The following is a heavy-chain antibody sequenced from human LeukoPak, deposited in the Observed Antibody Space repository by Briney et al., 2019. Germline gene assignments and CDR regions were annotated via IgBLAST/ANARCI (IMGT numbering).Heavy chain of an antibody. CDR3: ARDRFSGSYPLDY. D-gene: IGHD1-26*01. V-gene: IGHV3-20*04. CDR2: INWNGGST. CDR1: GFTFDEYG. Sequence: GGSLRLSCIASGFTFDEYGMSWVRQAPGKGLEWVSGINWNGGSTVYADSVKGRFTISRDNGKNSLYLQMNSLRAEDTAVYYCARDRFSGSYPLDYWGQGTLVTVSS. J-gene: IGHJ4*02.